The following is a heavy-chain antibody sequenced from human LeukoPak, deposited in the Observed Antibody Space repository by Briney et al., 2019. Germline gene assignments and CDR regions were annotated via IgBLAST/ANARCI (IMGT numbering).Heavy chain of an antibody. CDR3: AKDGIRGYSYGYCYGMDV. J-gene: IGHJ6*02. D-gene: IGHD5-18*01. CDR2: ISGSGGST. Sequence: PGGSLRLSCAASGFTFSSYAMSWVRQAPGKGLEWVSAISGSGGSTYYADSVKGRFTISRDNSKNTLYLQMNSLRAEDTAVYYCAKDGIRGYSYGYCYGMDVWGQGTTVTVSS. CDR1: GFTFSSYA. V-gene: IGHV3-23*01.